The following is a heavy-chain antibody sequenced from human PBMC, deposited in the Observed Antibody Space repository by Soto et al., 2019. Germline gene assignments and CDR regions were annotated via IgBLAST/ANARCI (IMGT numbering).Heavy chain of an antibody. CDR1: GGTFSSYA. V-gene: IGHV1-69*13. CDR2: IIPIFGTA. CDR3: ARGSGLRYFDWSPAYYFDY. D-gene: IGHD3-9*01. J-gene: IGHJ4*02. Sequence: ASVKVSCKASGGTFSSYAISWVRQAPGQGLEWMGGIIPIFGTANYAQKFQGRVTITADESTSTAYMELSSLRSEDTAVYYCARGSGLRYFDWSPAYYFDYWGQGTLVTVS.